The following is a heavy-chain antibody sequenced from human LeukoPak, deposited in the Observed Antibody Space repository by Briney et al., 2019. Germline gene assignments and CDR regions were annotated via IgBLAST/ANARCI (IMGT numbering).Heavy chain of an antibody. CDR2: ISAYNGNT. Sequence: ASVKVSCKASGYTFTSYGISWVRQAPGQGLEWMGWISAYNGNTNYAQKLQGRVTMTTDTSTSTAYMELRSLRSDDTAVYYCARGLFLGIAVAGIGGYWGQGTLVTVSS. J-gene: IGHJ4*02. V-gene: IGHV1-18*01. D-gene: IGHD6-19*01. CDR3: ARGLFLGIAVAGIGGY. CDR1: GYTFTSYG.